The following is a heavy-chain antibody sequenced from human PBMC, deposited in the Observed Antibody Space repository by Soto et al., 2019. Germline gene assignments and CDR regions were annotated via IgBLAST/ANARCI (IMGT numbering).Heavy chain of an antibody. V-gene: IGHV3-74*01. CDR3: ARVSRPYSGYDGGFDY. J-gene: IGHJ4*02. Sequence: EVQLVESGGGLVQPGGSLRLSCAASGFTFSRHWVHWVRQAPGKGLVWVSRINSDGSSTSYADSVKGRFTISRDNAKNTLYLQMNSLRAEDTAVYDCARVSRPYSGYDGGFDYWGQGTLVTVSS. CDR1: GFTFSRHW. D-gene: IGHD5-12*01. CDR2: INSDGSST.